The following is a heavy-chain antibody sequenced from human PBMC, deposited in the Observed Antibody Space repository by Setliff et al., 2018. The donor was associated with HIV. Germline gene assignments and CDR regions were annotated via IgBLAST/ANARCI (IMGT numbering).Heavy chain of an antibody. Sequence: SETLSLTCGVSGYSISSDYCWGWIRQPPGKGLEWIGNMCHGGNNNYYNPSLKSRVTISVDTSKNQFFLKVTSVTAADTAVYYCAREFNYFGDYTWSTYRLGYYMDVWGKGTPVTVSS. CDR1: GYSISSDYC. CDR2: MCHGGNNN. J-gene: IGHJ6*03. D-gene: IGHD4-17*01. CDR3: AREFNYFGDYTWSTYRLGYYMDV. V-gene: IGHV4-38-2*02.